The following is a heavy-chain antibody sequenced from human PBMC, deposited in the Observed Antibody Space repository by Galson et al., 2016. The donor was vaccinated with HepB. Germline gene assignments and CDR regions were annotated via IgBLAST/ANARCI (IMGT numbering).Heavy chain of an antibody. CDR2: VSGSGACT. CDR1: GCSFSTHA. V-gene: IGHV3-23*01. CDR3: AKLSVAATGNVFSFDY. J-gene: IGHJ4*02. D-gene: IGHD6-13*01. Sequence: SLRLSCAASGCSFSTHAMSWVRRAPGKGLEWLSSVSGSGACTYYADSVKGRFSISRDNSESTLDLQMNSLRADDTAIYYCAKLSVAATGNVFSFDYWGQGTLVTVSS.